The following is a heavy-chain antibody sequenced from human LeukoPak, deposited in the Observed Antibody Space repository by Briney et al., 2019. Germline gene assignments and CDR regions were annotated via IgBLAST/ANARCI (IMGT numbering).Heavy chain of an antibody. CDR2: IYYSGST. CDR1: GGSISSYY. D-gene: IGHD3-22*01. Sequence: SETLSLTCTVSGGSISSYYWSWIRQPPGKGLEWIGYIYYSGSTNYNPSLKSRVTISVDTSKNQFSLKLSSVTAADTAVYYCAGLNYYDSSGYYYLDNWFDPWGQGTLVTVSS. CDR3: AGLNYYDSSGYYYLDNWFDP. V-gene: IGHV4-59*01. J-gene: IGHJ5*02.